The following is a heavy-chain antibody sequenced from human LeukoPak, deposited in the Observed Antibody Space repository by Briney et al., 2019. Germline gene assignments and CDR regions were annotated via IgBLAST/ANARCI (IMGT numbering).Heavy chain of an antibody. CDR2: ISAYNGNT. V-gene: IGHV1-18*01. CDR3: ARGGSGWSRDY. J-gene: IGHJ4*02. CDR1: GYTFTSYG. D-gene: IGHD6-19*01. Sequence: PGASVKVSCKASGYTFTSYGVCWVRQAPGQGLEWMGWISAYNGNTNYAQKLQGRVTMTTDTSTSTVYMELRSLTSEDTAVYYCARGGSGWSRDYWGQGTLVTVSS.